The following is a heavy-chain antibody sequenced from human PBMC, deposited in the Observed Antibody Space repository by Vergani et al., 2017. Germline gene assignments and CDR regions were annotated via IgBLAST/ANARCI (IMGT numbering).Heavy chain of an antibody. V-gene: IGHV3-30*18. Sequence: QVQLVESGGGVVQPGRSLRLSCAASGFTFSSYGMHWVRQAPGKGLEWVAVISYDGTNKYYADSVKGRFTISRDNSKNTLYLQMNSLRAEYTAVYYCAKGARGYDYSLYRYFDLWGRGTLVTVSS. CDR1: GFTFSSYG. J-gene: IGHJ2*01. CDR2: ISYDGTNK. D-gene: IGHD5-12*01. CDR3: AKGARGYDYSLYRYFDL.